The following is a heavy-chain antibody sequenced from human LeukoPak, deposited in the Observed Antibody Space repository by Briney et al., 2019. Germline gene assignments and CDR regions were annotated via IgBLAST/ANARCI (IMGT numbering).Heavy chain of an antibody. Sequence: SETLSLTCTVSGYSISSGYYWGWIRQPPGKGLEWIGSIYHSGSTYYNPSLKSRVTISVDTSKNQFSLKLSSVTAADTAVYYCARLAESIAAAGTFDYWGQGTLVTVSS. V-gene: IGHV4-38-2*02. CDR3: ARLAESIAAAGTFDY. J-gene: IGHJ4*02. CDR2: IYHSGST. D-gene: IGHD6-13*01. CDR1: GYSISSGYY.